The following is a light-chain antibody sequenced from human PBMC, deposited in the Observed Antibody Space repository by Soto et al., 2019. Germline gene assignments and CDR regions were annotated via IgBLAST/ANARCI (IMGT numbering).Light chain of an antibody. V-gene: IGKV3-20*01. Sequence: EMALTKSPGTLDLSPGERDTLSCRTSQSGSSSYLAWYQQKPGQAPRLLIYGASSRATGIPDRFSGSGSGTDFNLTISRLEPEDFAVYYCQQYVSPPPITFGQGTRREIK. CDR2: GAS. J-gene: IGKJ5*01. CDR1: QSGSSSY. CDR3: QQYVSPPPIT.